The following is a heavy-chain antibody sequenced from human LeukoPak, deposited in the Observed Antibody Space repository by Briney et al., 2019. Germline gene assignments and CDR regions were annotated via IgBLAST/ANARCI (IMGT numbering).Heavy chain of an antibody. CDR3: AGGNAMDV. CDR1: GFPFSNSW. J-gene: IGHJ6*04. Sequence: GGSLRLSCAVSGFPFSNSWTYWVRQAPGKGLEGVANIKKDGSGISYVESVKGRFIISRDNSRNSLYLQMNSLKVEDTAVYFCAGGNAMDVWGKGTAVTVYS. CDR2: IKKDGSGI. V-gene: IGHV3-7*03.